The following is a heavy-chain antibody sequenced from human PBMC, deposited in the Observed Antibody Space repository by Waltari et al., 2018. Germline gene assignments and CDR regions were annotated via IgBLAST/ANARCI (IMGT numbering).Heavy chain of an antibody. CDR2: ISSSSSYI. V-gene: IGHV3-21*01. CDR1: GFTFSSYS. Sequence: EVQLVESGGGLVKPGGSLRLSCAASGFTFSSYSMNWVRQAPGKGLEWVSSISSSSSYIYYADSVKGRFTISRDNAKNSLYLQMNSLRAEDTAVYYCARGAYGGYFDHWGQGTLVTVSS. J-gene: IGHJ4*02. CDR3: ARGAYGGYFDH. D-gene: IGHD4-17*01.